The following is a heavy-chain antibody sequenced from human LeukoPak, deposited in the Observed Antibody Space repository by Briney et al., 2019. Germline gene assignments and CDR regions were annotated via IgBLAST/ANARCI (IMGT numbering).Heavy chain of an antibody. V-gene: IGHV3-23*01. CDR3: AKAAAAPGFDF. J-gene: IGHJ4*02. CDR2: VSGSGDRM. D-gene: IGHD6-13*01. CDR1: GGSISSGDYY. Sequence: PSETLSLTCTVSGGSISSGDYYWSWIRQAPGKGLEWVATVSGSGDRMYHADSVKGRFTISRDNSKNTIYLQMNSLRAEDTALYYCAKAAAAPGFDFWGQGTLVTVSS.